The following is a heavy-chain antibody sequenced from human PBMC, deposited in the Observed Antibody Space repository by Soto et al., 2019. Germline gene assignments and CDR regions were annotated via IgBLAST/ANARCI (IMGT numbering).Heavy chain of an antibody. J-gene: IGHJ4*02. Sequence: QVQLVESGGGVVQPGRSLRLSCAASGFTFSSYAMHWVRQAPGKGLEWVAVISYDGSNKYYADSVKGRFTISRDNSKNTLYLQMNNLKTEDTAVYYCTTGDTVVYWGQGTLVTVSS. V-gene: IGHV3-30-3*01. D-gene: IGHD4-17*01. CDR2: ISYDGSNK. CDR3: TTGDTVVY. CDR1: GFTFSSYA.